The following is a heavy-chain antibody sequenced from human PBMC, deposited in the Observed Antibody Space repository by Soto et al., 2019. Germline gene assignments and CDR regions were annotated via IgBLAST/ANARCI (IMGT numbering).Heavy chain of an antibody. J-gene: IGHJ6*02. CDR2: IHWADDK. Sequence: QITLKESGPTLVKPTQTLTLTCTFSGFSLSTSGVGVGWIRQPPGKALEWLALIHWADDKRYSPSLKSRLTIAKDTPKNQGVLTMTNMDPVDTATYYCARREFYGDYYGMDVWGQGTTVTVSS. V-gene: IGHV2-5*02. D-gene: IGHD4-17*01. CDR1: GFSLSTSGVG. CDR3: ARREFYGDYYGMDV.